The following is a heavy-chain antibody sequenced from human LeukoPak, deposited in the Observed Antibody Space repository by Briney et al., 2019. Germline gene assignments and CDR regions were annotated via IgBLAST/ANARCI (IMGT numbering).Heavy chain of an antibody. J-gene: IGHJ6*03. CDR3: ARVVQDTAMVYYYYYMDV. D-gene: IGHD5-18*01. Sequence: SETLSLTCTVSGGSISSSSYYWGWIRQPPGKGLEWIGSIYYSGSTYYNPSLKSRVTISVDTSKNQFSLKLSSVTAADTAVYYCARVVQDTAMVYYYYYMDVWGKGTTVTVSS. CDR2: IYYSGST. CDR1: GGSISSSSYY. V-gene: IGHV4-39*07.